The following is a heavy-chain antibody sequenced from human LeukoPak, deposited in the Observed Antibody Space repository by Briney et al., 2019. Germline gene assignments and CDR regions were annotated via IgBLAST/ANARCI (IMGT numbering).Heavy chain of an antibody. J-gene: IGHJ5*02. Sequence: SETLSLTCTVSGGSISSGGYYWSWIRQPPGKGLERIGYIYHSGSTYYNPSLKSRVTISVDRSKNQFSLKLSSVTAADTAVYYCASAAVEGANWFDPWGQGTLVTVSS. CDR1: GGSISSGGYY. CDR3: ASAAVEGANWFDP. V-gene: IGHV4-30-2*01. D-gene: IGHD2-15*01. CDR2: IYHSGST.